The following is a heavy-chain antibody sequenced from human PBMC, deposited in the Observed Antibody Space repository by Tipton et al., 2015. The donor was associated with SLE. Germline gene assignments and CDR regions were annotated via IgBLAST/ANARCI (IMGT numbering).Heavy chain of an antibody. J-gene: IGHJ4*02. CDR1: GGAISRSSYY. Sequence: LRLSCTVSGGAISRSSYYWGWIRQPPGKGLEWIGSIYYSGTTYYSPSLKSRVTISVDTSNNQFSLKLSSVTAADTAVYYCASADPPFDYWGQGTLVTVSS. V-gene: IGHV4-39*01. CDR3: ASADPPFDY. CDR2: IYYSGTT.